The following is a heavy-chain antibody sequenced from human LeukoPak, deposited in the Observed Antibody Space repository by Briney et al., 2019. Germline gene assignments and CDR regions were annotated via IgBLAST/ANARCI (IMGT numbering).Heavy chain of an antibody. CDR2: IKTKTSGGTT. D-gene: IGHD3-3*01. Sequence: PGGSLRLSCGASGFSFSDASMSWVRQAPGKGLEWIGRIKTKTSGGTTDYIAPVKGRFTISRGDSKNMLYLQMSSLKTEDTAVYYCTTISAIFGVVIPDYWGQGTLVTVSS. CDR1: GFSFSDAS. V-gene: IGHV3-15*01. J-gene: IGHJ4*02. CDR3: TTISAIFGVVIPDY.